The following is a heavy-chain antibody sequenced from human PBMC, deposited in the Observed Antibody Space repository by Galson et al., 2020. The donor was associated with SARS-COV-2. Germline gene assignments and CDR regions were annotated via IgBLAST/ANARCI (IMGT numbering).Heavy chain of an antibody. Sequence: ASVKVSCKASGYTFTSYGISWVRQAPGQGLEWMGWISAYNGNTNYAQKLQGRVTMTTDTSTSTAYMELRSLRSDDTAVYYCARDCGGDCYEYFDYWGQGTLVTVSS. D-gene: IGHD2-21*02. CDR2: ISAYNGNT. V-gene: IGHV1-18*04. CDR3: ARDCGGDCYEYFDY. CDR1: GYTFTSYG. J-gene: IGHJ4*02.